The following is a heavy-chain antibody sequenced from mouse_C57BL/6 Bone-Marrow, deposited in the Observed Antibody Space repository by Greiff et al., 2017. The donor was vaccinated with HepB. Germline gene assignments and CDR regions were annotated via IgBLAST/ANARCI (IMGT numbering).Heavy chain of an antibody. Sequence: QVQLQQPGAELVKPGASVKLSCKASGYTFTSYWMHWVKQRPGQGLEWIGMIHPNSGSTNYNEKFKSKATLTVDKSSSTAYMQLSSLTSEDSAVYYCARKHYGSSYGFDYWGQGTTLTVSS. CDR1: GYTFTSYW. CDR2: IHPNSGST. CDR3: ARKHYGSSYGFDY. J-gene: IGHJ2*01. D-gene: IGHD1-1*01. V-gene: IGHV1-64*01.